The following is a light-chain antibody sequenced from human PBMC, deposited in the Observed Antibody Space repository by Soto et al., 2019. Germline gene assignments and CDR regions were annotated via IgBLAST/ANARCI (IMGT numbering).Light chain of an antibody. J-gene: IGKJ1*01. CDR3: QQYDSSWT. CDR1: QSVPSNF. Sequence: EIVLTQSPGTLSLSPGERATLSCRASQSVPSNFLAWYQQKPGQAPILLIYGVSRRATGIPDRFSGSGSVTDFTLTISRLEPEDFAVYYCQQYDSSWTFGQGTKVEIK. V-gene: IGKV3-20*01. CDR2: GVS.